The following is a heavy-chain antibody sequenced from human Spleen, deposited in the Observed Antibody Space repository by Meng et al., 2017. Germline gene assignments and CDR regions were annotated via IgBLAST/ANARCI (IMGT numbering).Heavy chain of an antibody. CDR3: ASSGWYRGPNYFDY. Sequence: QVPLKESGPGLVKPSGTLSLTCAVSGGSISSGGYYWSWIRQHPGKGLEWIGYIYYSGSTYYNPSLKSLVTISVDPSKNQFSLMVSSVTAADTAVYYCASSGWYRGPNYFDYWGQGTLVTVSS. D-gene: IGHD6-19*01. CDR1: GGSISSGGYY. CDR2: IYYSGST. V-gene: IGHV4-31*01. J-gene: IGHJ4*01.